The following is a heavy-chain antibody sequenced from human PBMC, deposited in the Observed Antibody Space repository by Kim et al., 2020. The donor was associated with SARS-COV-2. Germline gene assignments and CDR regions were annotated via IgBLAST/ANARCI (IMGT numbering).Heavy chain of an antibody. J-gene: IGHJ4*02. V-gene: IGHV4-59*09. D-gene: IGHD3-16*02. Sequence: YLKSRVNIAVDTSKNQVSLKLSSVTAADTAVYYCARGGVTFGGVIVTFDYWGQGTLVTVSS. CDR3: ARGGVTFGGVIVTFDY.